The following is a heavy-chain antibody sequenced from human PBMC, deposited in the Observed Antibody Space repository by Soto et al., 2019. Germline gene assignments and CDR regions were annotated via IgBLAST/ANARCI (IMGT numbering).Heavy chain of an antibody. V-gene: IGHV1-18*04. CDR1: GYPFTRYS. D-gene: IGHD3-3*01. J-gene: IGHJ6*02. Sequence: ASVKVSCKASGYPFTRYSIRWVRQAPGQGLEWMGWISGYNGDTEYSKNFQGRLTMTIDTSTTTASMELRSLRSDDTAVYYCARASLTIFGAPYGMDVCGQGSSV. CDR3: ARASLTIFGAPYGMDV. CDR2: ISGYNGDT.